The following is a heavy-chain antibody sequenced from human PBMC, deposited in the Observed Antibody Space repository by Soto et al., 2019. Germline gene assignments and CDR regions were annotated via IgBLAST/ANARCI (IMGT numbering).Heavy chain of an antibody. V-gene: IGHV4-39*01. CDR2: IYYSGHT. J-gene: IGHJ5*02. D-gene: IGHD3-10*01. CDR3: AMSLWFGNTPNWFDP. Sequence: PSETLSLTCTVSGGSISSSSYYWGWIRQPPGKGLEWIASIYYSGHTYYNPSLKSRVTISVDTSKNQFSLKLSSVTAADTAVYYCAMSLWFGNTPNWFDPWGQGTLVTVSS. CDR1: GGSISSSSYY.